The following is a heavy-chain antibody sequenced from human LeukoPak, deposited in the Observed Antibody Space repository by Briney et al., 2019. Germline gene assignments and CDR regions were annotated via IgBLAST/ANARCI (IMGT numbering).Heavy chain of an antibody. CDR1: GGSTSSGDYY. CDR2: IYYSGST. CDR3: ARALEWFETTDY. D-gene: IGHD3-3*01. V-gene: IGHV4-30-4*08. J-gene: IGHJ4*02. Sequence: SETLSLTCTVSGGSTSSGDYYWSWIRQPPGKGLEWIGYIYYSGSTYYNPSLKSRVTISVDTSKNQFSLKLSSVTAADTAVYYCARALEWFETTDYWGQGTLVTVSS.